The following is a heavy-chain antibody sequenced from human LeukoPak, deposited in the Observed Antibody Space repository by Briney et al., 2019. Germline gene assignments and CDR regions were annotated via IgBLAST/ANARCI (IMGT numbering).Heavy chain of an antibody. CDR3: ARASGYSSSWYKIFWFDP. J-gene: IGHJ5*02. V-gene: IGHV4-34*01. CDR2: INHSGST. Sequence: AETLSLTCAVSGGSFSGYYWSWIRQPPGKGLEWIGEINHSGSTNYNPSLKRRVTISVDTSKNQFSLKLSSVTAADTAVYYCARASGYSSSWYKIFWFDPWGQGTLVTVSS. CDR1: GGSFSGYY. D-gene: IGHD6-13*01.